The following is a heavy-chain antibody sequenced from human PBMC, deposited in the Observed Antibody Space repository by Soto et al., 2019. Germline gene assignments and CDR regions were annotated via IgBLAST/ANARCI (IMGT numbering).Heavy chain of an antibody. V-gene: IGHV4-59*12. CDR1: GGSIGTSY. D-gene: IGHD1-26*01. J-gene: IGHJ3*01. CDR3: AKVAYRSFDV. Sequence: QVQLQESGPGVVKPAETLSLTCNVSGGSIGTSYLSWVRQPPEKGLEFVGYMYYGGSTNYNPSLKSRVTISIDTSKNQFSLSLTSVTAADTAMYYCAKVAYRSFDVWGQGTMVTVSS. CDR2: MYYGGST.